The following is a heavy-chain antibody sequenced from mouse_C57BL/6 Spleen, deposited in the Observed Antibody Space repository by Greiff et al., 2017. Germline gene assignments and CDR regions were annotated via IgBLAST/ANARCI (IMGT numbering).Heavy chain of an antibody. V-gene: IGHV1-69*01. J-gene: IGHJ1*03. CDR1: GYTFTSYW. Sequence: QVQLKESGAELVMPGASVKLSCKASGYTFTSYWMHWVKQRPGQGLEWIGEIDPSDSYTNYNQKFKGKSTLTVDKSSSTAYMQLSSLTSEESAVYYCARGFDVWGTGTTVTVSS. CDR2: IDPSDSYT. CDR3: ARGFDV.